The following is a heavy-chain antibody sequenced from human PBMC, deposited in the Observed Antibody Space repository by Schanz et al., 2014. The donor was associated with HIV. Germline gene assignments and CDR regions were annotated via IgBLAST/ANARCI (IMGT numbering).Heavy chain of an antibody. CDR2: INGDGSTT. V-gene: IGHV3-74*02. CDR1: GFTFSTSW. Sequence: VQLVESGGGVVQPGRSLRLSCAASGFTFSTSWMHWVRQAPGKGLVWVSRINGDGSTTSYADSVKGRFTISRDNAKNTLYLQLNSLRAEDTAVYYCARSPSYGMDVWGQGTTVTVSS. CDR3: ARSPSYGMDV. J-gene: IGHJ6*02.